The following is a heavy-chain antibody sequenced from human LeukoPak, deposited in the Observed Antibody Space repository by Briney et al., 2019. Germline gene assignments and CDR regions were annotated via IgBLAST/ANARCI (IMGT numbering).Heavy chain of an antibody. V-gene: IGHV3-11*05. CDR2: ISSSSSYT. Sequence: PGGSLRLSCAASGFTFSDYYMSWIRQAPGKGLEWVSYISSSSSYTNYADSVKGRFTISRDNAKNSLYLQMNSLRAEDTAVYYCARGSGWYAEYFQHWGQGTLVTVSS. CDR3: ARGSGWYAEYFQH. CDR1: GFTFSDYY. D-gene: IGHD6-19*01. J-gene: IGHJ1*01.